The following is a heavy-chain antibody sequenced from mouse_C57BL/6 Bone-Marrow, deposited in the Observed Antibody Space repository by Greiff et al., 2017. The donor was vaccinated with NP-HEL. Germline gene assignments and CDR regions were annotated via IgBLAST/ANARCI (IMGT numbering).Heavy chain of an antibody. CDR2: ISDGGSYT. D-gene: IGHD4-1*01. V-gene: IGHV5-4*03. CDR3: ARGLGRRFAY. J-gene: IGHJ3*01. Sequence: EVMLVESGGGLVKPGGSLKLSCAASGFTFSSYAMSWVRQTPEKRLEWVATISDGGSYTYYPDNVKGRFTISRDNAKNNLYLQMSHLQSEDTAMYYCARGLGRRFAYWGQGTLVTVSA. CDR1: GFTFSSYA.